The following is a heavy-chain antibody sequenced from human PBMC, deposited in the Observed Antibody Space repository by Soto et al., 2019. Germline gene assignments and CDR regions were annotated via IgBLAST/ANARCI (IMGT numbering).Heavy chain of an antibody. V-gene: IGHV1-18*04. J-gene: IGHJ5*02. CDR1: GYTFTSYG. Sequence: AASVKVSCKASGYTFTSYGISWVRQAPGQGLEWMGWISAYNGNTNYAQKLQGRVTMTTDTSTSTAYMELRSLRSDDTAVYYCARGSAVLRFLEWLMDPWGQGTLVTVSS. CDR2: ISAYNGNT. CDR3: ARGSAVLRFLEWLMDP. D-gene: IGHD3-3*01.